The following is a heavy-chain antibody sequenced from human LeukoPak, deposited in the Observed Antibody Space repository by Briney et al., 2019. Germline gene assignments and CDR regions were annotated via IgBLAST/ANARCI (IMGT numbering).Heavy chain of an antibody. Sequence: SETLSLTCTVSGGSISSSSYYWGWIRQPPGKGLECVGIIYQSGNTYYNPSLESRVTISVDTSENQFSLKLTSVTAADTATYFCARTRSFSATASFDYWGQGTVVTVSS. J-gene: IGHJ4*02. V-gene: IGHV4-39*01. D-gene: IGHD2-21*02. CDR2: IYQSGNT. CDR1: GGSISSSSYY. CDR3: ARTRSFSATASFDY.